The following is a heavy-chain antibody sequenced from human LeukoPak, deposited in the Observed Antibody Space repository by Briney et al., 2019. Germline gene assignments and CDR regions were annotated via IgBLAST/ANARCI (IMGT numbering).Heavy chain of an antibody. V-gene: IGHV4-59*12. CDR1: GGSINSYY. CDR2: IYYSGST. D-gene: IGHD5/OR15-5a*01. J-gene: IGHJ4*02. Sequence: SETLSLTRTVSGGSINSYYWSWIRQPPGLSLEWIGYIYYSGSTNYNPSLKSRVTISVDTSKNQFSLKLSSVTAADTAVYYCARGVLGLDYWGQGTLVTVSS. CDR3: ARGVLGLDY.